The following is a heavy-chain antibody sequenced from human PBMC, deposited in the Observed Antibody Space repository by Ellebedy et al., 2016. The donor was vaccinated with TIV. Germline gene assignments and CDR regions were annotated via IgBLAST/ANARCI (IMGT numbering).Heavy chain of an antibody. Sequence: GGSLRFSXAVSGFTFRLFGMHWVRQTPGRGLEWVAAVSFNGTLQYYAESVKGRFTVSRDNAKTTLYLHMDSLRVEDTGIYYCASQNGAYCSSHTCSHGLDYWGQGTPVTVSS. D-gene: IGHD2-2*01. CDR3: ASQNGAYCSSHTCSHGLDY. CDR1: GFTFRLFG. J-gene: IGHJ4*02. V-gene: IGHV3-33*05. CDR2: VSFNGTLQ.